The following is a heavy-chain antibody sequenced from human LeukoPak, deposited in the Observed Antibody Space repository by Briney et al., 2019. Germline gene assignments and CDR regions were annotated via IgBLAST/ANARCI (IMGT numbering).Heavy chain of an antibody. CDR2: IRYDESNK. J-gene: IGHJ6*04. D-gene: IGHD3-10*02. Sequence: GGSLRLSCVTSGFTFSSYGMHWVRQAPGKGLEWVAFIRYDESNKYYAGSVKGRFTISRDNAKNSLYLQMNSLRAEDTAVYYCAELGITMIGGVWGKGTTVTISS. CDR3: AELGITMIGGV. V-gene: IGHV3-30*02. CDR1: GFTFSSYG.